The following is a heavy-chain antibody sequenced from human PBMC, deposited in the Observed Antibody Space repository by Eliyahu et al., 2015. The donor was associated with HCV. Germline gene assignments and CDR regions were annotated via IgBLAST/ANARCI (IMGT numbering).Heavy chain of an antibody. CDR2: ISWNSGSI. V-gene: IGHV3-9*01. J-gene: IGHJ4*02. Sequence: EVQLVESGGGLVQPGRSLRLSCAASGFTFDDYAMHWVRQAPGKGLEWVSGISWNSGSIGYADSVKGRFTISRDNAKNSLYLQMNSLRAEDTALYYCAKGPPFLNWGQGTLVTVSS. CDR1: GFTFDDYA. CDR3: AKGPPFLN. D-gene: IGHD3-3*02.